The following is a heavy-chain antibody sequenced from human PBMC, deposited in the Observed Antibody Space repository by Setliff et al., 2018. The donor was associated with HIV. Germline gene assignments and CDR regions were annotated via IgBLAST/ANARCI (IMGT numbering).Heavy chain of an antibody. V-gene: IGHV3-74*01. CDR2: INNDGGT. CDR1: GFTFSSYW. J-gene: IGHJ4*02. Sequence: GGSLRLSCAASGFTFSSYWMHWVRQAPGKGLVWVSRINNDGGTSYADSVKGRFTIFRDNAQNTLYLQMNSLRGEDTAVYYCAGMPTGTTSAFDYWGQGTLVTVSS. CDR3: AGMPTGTTSAFDY. D-gene: IGHD1-7*01.